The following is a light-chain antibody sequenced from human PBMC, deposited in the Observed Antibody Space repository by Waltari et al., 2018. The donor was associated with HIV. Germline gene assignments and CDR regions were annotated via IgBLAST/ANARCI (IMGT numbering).Light chain of an antibody. CDR3: SSYTSTYV. J-gene: IGLJ1*01. Sequence: QSALTQPAPVSGSPGQSITIPCPGTSSDVGGYNYVSWYQQHPGKAPKLMIYDVSNRPSGVSNRFSGSKSGNTASLTISGLQAEDEADYYCSSYTSTYVFGTGTKVTVL. V-gene: IGLV2-14*01. CDR2: DVS. CDR1: SSDVGGYNY.